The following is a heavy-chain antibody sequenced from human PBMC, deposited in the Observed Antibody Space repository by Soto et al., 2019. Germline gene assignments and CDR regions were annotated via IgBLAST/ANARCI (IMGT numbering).Heavy chain of an antibody. Sequence: GSLRLSFAASGFTFSTYAMSWVRQAPGKGLGWVSAISAGGGNTYYADSVKGRFTISRDNSINTLYLQMNSLRTEDTAVYYCAHPRGYGVFDAYDIWGQGAMVTVSS. J-gene: IGHJ3*02. CDR1: GFTFSTYA. V-gene: IGHV3-23*01. D-gene: IGHD4-17*01. CDR3: AHPRGYGVFDAYDI. CDR2: ISAGGGNT.